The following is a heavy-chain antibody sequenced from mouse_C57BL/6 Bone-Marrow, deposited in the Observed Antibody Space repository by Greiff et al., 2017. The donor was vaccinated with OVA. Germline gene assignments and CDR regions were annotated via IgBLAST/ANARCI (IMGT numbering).Heavy chain of an antibody. V-gene: IGHV14-3*01. J-gene: IGHJ1*03. CDR2: IDPATGNT. D-gene: IGHD1-1*01. CDR3: ARYRYYGSSYWYFDV. Sequence: EVQLQQSVAELVRPGASVKLSCTASGFNIKNTYMHWVKQRPEQGLEWIGRIDPATGNTKYAPKFQGKATITADTSSNTAYLQLSSLTSEDTAIYYGARYRYYGSSYWYFDVWGTGTTVTVSS. CDR1: GFNIKNTY.